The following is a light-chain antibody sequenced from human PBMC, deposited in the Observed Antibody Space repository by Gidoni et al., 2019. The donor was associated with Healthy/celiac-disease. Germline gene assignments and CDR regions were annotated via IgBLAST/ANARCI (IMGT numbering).Light chain of an antibody. CDR1: QSVSSSY. CDR3: QQYGSSPLYT. V-gene: IGKV3-20*01. CDR2: GAS. J-gene: IGKJ2*01. Sequence: IVLTQSPGTLSLSPGERATRSCRASQSVSSSYLAWYQQKPGQAPRLLIYGASSRATGIPDRFSGSGSGTDFTLTISRLEPEDFAVYYCQQYGSSPLYTFGQGTKLEIK.